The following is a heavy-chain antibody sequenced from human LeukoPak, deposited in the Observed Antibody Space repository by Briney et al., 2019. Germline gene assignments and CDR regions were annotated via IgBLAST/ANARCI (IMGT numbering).Heavy chain of an antibody. CDR3: ARDIAVAGSDY. D-gene: IGHD6-19*01. V-gene: IGHV1-46*01. Sequence: PGGSLRLSCAASGFTFTSYYMHWVRQAPGQGLEWMGIINPSGGSTSYAQKFQGRVTMTRDTSTSTVYMELSSLRSEDTAVYYCARDIAVAGSDYWGQGTLVTVSS. CDR2: INPSGGST. J-gene: IGHJ4*02. CDR1: GFTFTSYY.